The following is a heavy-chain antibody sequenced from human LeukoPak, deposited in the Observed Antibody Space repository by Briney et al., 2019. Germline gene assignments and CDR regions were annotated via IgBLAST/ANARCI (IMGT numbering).Heavy chain of an antibody. Sequence: SETLSLTCTVSGGSLSSSTYYWGWIRQPPGKGLEWIGTLSQSGSTYNNPSLKSRVTISVDTSKNQFSLKLSSVTAADTAVYYCARHTVGTMYAYWGQGTLVTVSS. CDR2: LSQSGST. CDR1: GGSLSSSTYY. CDR3: ARHTVGTMYAY. V-gene: IGHV4-39*01. D-gene: IGHD1-7*01. J-gene: IGHJ4*02.